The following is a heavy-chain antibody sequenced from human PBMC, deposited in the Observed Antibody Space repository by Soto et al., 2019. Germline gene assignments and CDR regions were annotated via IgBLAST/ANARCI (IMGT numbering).Heavy chain of an antibody. CDR3: ARGGSYSGILWDY. V-gene: IGHV4-61*01. CDR1: VGSVSSGSYY. D-gene: IGHD1-26*01. Sequence: SETLSLTCTVSVGSVSSGSYYWSWIRQPPGKGLEWIGYIYYSGSTNYNPSLKSRVTISVDTSKNQFSLKLSSVTAADTAVYYCARGGSYSGILWDYWGQGTLVTVSS. J-gene: IGHJ4*02. CDR2: IYYSGST.